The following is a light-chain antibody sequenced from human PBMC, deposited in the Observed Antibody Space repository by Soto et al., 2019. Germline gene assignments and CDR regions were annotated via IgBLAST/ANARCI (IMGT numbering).Light chain of an antibody. J-gene: IGLJ2*01. Sequence: QSALTQPASVSGSPGRSVTISCTGTSSDVGDFNYVYWYQHLPGRAPKLIIYDVTNRPSGISYRFSASKSGRTASLTISGLQADDEADYYCSSYSSSTTHVVFGGGTKLTVL. CDR2: DVT. CDR3: SSYSSSTTHVV. CDR1: SSDVGDFNY. V-gene: IGLV2-14*03.